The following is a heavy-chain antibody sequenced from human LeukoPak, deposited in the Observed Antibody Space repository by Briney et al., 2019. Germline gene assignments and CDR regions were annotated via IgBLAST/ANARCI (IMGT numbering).Heavy chain of an antibody. CDR2: IIPIFGTA. Sequence: SVKVSCKASGGTFRNYAISWVRQAPGQGLQWMGGIIPIFGTANYAQKFQGRVTITADKSTSTAYMELSSLRSEDTAVYYCARDVGGYGEYIGQYWGQGTLVTVSS. J-gene: IGHJ1*01. CDR1: GGTFRNYA. V-gene: IGHV1-69*06. CDR3: ARDVGGYGEYIGQY. D-gene: IGHD4-17*01.